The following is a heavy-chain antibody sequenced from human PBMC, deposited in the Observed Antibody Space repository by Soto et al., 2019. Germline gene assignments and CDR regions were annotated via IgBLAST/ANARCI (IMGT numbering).Heavy chain of an antibody. CDR1: GYTLTELS. D-gene: IGHD6-19*01. V-gene: IGHV1-24*01. CDR2: FDPEDGET. Sequence: ASVKVSCKVSGYTLTELSMHWVRQAPGKGLEWMGGFDPEDGETIYAQKFQGRVTMTEETSTDTAYMELSSLRSEDTAVYYCATTKQWLHSPYYYYGMDVWGQGTTVTVSS. J-gene: IGHJ6*02. CDR3: ATTKQWLHSPYYYYGMDV.